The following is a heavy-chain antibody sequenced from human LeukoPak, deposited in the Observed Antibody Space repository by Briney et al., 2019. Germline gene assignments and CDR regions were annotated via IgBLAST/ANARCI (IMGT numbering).Heavy chain of an antibody. D-gene: IGHD1-14*01. Sequence: KFQGRVTVTRDTSASTAYMELSSLRSEDTAVYYCARAGQDFWGQGTLVTVSS. J-gene: IGHJ4*02. CDR3: ARAGQDF. V-gene: IGHV1-3*01.